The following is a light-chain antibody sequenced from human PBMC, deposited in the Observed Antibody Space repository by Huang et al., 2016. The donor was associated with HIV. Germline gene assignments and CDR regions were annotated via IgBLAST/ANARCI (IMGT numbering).Light chain of an antibody. CDR3: HQYGSSPPNT. V-gene: IGKV3-20*01. J-gene: IGKJ2*01. CDR1: PSISSSF. CDR2: NAS. Sequence: IVLTQSPGTLSLSPGARATLSCRASPSISSSFLAWFQQKPGQAPRLLIYNASSRAAGIPDRFGGSGSGTDFTLTINRLEPEDSAVYYCHQYGSSPPNTFGQGTKLEIK.